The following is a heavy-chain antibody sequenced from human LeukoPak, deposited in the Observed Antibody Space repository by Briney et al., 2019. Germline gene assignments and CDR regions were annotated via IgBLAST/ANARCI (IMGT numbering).Heavy chain of an antibody. CDR3: AREGGYSGYDPDY. D-gene: IGHD5-12*01. CDR1: GFTFSSYW. Sequence: GGSLRLSCAASGFTFSSYWMHWVRQAPGKGLVWVSRINSDGSSTSYADSVKGRFTISRDNAKNTLYLQMYSPRAEDTAVYYCAREGGYSGYDPDYWGQGTLVTVSS. CDR2: INSDGSST. V-gene: IGHV3-74*01. J-gene: IGHJ4*02.